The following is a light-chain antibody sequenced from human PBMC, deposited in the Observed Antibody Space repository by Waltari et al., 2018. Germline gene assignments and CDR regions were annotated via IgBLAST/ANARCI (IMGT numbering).Light chain of an antibody. CDR2: EVI. J-gene: IGLJ1*01. V-gene: IGLV2-18*01. CDR1: SNDVGPFDR. CDR3: CLYTTNFYV. Sequence: QSALTQPPSVSGSPGQLVTISCTGTSNDVGPFDRVSWYQQHPGTAPKLLIFEVINRHSGVPYRFAGSASGNTSSLTISGHQAEDEADYYCCLYTTNFYVFAPATEVTVL.